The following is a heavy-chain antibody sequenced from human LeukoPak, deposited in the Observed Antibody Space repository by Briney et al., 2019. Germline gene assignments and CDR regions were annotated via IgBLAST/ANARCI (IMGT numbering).Heavy chain of an antibody. V-gene: IGHV3-21*04. J-gene: IGHJ4*02. Sequence: GGSLRLSCAASGFTFSTYSMNWVRRAPGKGLEWVSSISSSSIYIYYADSVKGRFTISRDNAKNSLYLQMNSLRAEDTAVYYCAKGSLAIFGVAPVSYWGQGTLVTVSS. CDR2: ISSSSIYI. CDR3: AKGSLAIFGVAPVSY. CDR1: GFTFSTYS. D-gene: IGHD3-3*01.